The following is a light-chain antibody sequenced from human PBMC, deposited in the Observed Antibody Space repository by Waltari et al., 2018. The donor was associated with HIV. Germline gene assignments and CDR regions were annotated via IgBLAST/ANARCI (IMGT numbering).Light chain of an antibody. Sequence: SYELTQTPSVSVSPGQTATISSSRGALPQKYSSWYGQKPGQAPVLIIYKDIERPSGIPERISGSRSGTGVTLTISDVQAEDEGDYYCQSTDHDGTWVFGGGTKLTV. J-gene: IGLJ3*02. CDR2: KDI. CDR3: QSTDHDGTWV. V-gene: IGLV3-25*03. CDR1: ALPQKY.